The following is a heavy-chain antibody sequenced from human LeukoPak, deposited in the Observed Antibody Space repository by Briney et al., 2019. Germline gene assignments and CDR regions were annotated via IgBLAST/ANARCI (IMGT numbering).Heavy chain of an antibody. Sequence: SETLSLTCTVSGGSISSGDYYWSWIRQPPGKGLEWIGYIYYSGSTYYNPSLKSRVTISVDTSKNQFSLKLSSVTAADTAVYYCARVGDFWSGYYVDYWGQGTLVTVSS. CDR2: IYYSGST. CDR3: ARVGDFWSGYYVDY. J-gene: IGHJ4*02. D-gene: IGHD3-3*01. V-gene: IGHV4-30-4*01. CDR1: GGSISSGDYY.